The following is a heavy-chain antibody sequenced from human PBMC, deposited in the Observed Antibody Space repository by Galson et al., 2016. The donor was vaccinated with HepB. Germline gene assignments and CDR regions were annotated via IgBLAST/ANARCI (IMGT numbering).Heavy chain of an antibody. CDR2: ISWNSGRI. V-gene: IGHV3-9*01. J-gene: IGHJ4*02. CDR1: GFTFGVYA. CDR3: AKDTSYSSSWFYFDY. D-gene: IGHD6-13*01. Sequence: SLRLSCAASGFTFGVYAMHWVRQAPGKGLEWVSGISWNSGRIGYADSVKGRFTTSRDNAKNSLFLQMNSLRPEDTALYYCAKDTSYSSSWFYFDYWGQGALVTVSS.